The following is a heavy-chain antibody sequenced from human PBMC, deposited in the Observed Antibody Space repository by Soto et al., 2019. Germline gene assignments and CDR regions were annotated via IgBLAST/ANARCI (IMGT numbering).Heavy chain of an antibody. CDR2: IYWDDDK. J-gene: IGHJ3*02. CDR3: AHRWGSYSFDAFDI. Sequence: QITLKESGPTLVKPTQTLTLTCTFSGFSLSTSGVGVGWIRQPPGKALEWLALIYWDDDKRYSPSLKSRLTITKDTSKNPVVLTMTNMDPVDTATYYCAHRWGSYSFDAFDIWGQGTMVTVSS. D-gene: IGHD1-26*01. CDR1: GFSLSTSGVG. V-gene: IGHV2-5*02.